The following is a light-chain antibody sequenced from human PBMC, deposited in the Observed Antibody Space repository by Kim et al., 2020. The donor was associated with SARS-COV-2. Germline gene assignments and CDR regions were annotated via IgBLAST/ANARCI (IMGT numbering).Light chain of an antibody. CDR1: ALPEKY. Sequence: SYELTQPPSVSVSPGQTARITCSGDALPEKYAYWYQQKSGQAPAVVIYEDTKRPSGIPERFSGSSSGTMATLTISGAQVDDEADYYCYSTDINGDKVFGTGTKVTVL. J-gene: IGLJ1*01. V-gene: IGLV3-10*01. CDR2: EDT. CDR3: YSTDINGDKV.